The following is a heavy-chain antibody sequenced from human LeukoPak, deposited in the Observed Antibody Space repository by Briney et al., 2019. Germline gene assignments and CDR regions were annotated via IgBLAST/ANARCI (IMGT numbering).Heavy chain of an antibody. Sequence: GGSLRLSCAASGFTFSAYGMHWVRQAPGKGLEWVAFIRSDGSDKQYGDSVKGRFTISRGNSKNTLFLQMNSLRAEDTAVYYCAKTYSNSWYFDYWGQGTLVTVSS. D-gene: IGHD6-13*01. CDR3: AKTYSNSWYFDY. V-gene: IGHV3-30*02. CDR2: IRSDGSDK. CDR1: GFTFSAYG. J-gene: IGHJ4*02.